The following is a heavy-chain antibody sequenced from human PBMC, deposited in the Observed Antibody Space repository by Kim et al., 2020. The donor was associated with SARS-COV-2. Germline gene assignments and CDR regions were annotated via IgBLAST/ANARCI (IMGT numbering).Heavy chain of an antibody. D-gene: IGHD3-9*01. J-gene: IGHJ6*02. CDR2: ISGSGGST. CDR1: GFTFSSYA. V-gene: IGHV3-23*01. Sequence: GGSLRLSCAASGFTFSSYAMSWVRQAPGKGLEWVSAISGSGGSTYYADSGKGRFTISRDNSKNTLYLQMNSLRAEDTAVYYCAKDQRDSALRYFDWPPQGYYGMDVWGQGTTVTVSS. CDR3: AKDQRDSALRYFDWPPQGYYGMDV.